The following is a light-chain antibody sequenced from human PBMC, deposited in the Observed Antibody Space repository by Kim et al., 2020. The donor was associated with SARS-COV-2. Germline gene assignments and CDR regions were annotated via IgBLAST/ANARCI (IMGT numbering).Light chain of an antibody. CDR2: QDN. CDR1: KLGDKY. J-gene: IGLJ3*02. Sequence: SYELTQPPSVSVSPGQTASITCSGDKLGDKYACWYQLKPGQSPVQVIYQDNKRPSGIPERFSGSNSGNTATLTISGTQAMDEADYYCQAWDSSLWVFGGGTQLTVL. V-gene: IGLV3-1*01. CDR3: QAWDSSLWV.